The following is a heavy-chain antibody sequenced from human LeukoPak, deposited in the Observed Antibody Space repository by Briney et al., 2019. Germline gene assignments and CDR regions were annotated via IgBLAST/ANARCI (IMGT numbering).Heavy chain of an antibody. CDR3: ARDGRGYNLFDY. CDR1: GGSISSYY. V-gene: IGHV4-59*01. Sequence: PSETLSLTCTVSGGSISSYYWSWIRQPPGKGLEWIGYIYYSGSTNYNPSLKSRVTISVDTSKNQFSLKLSSVTAADTAVYYCARDGRGYNLFDYWGQGTLVTVSS. J-gene: IGHJ4*02. D-gene: IGHD5-24*01. CDR2: IYYSGST.